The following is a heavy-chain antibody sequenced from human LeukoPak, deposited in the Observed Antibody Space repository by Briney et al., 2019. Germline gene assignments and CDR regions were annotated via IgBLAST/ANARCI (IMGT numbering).Heavy chain of an antibody. CDR2: IYYSGST. V-gene: IGHV4-59*11. CDR1: GSSISSHY. CDR3: ARGGDSSSWYFSVWFDP. J-gene: IGHJ5*02. D-gene: IGHD6-13*01. Sequence: SETLSLTCTVSGSSISSHYWSWIRQPPGKGLEWIGYIYYSGSTNYNPSLKSRVTISVDTSKNQFSLKLSSVTAADTAVYYCARGGDSSSWYFSVWFDPWGQGTLVTVSS.